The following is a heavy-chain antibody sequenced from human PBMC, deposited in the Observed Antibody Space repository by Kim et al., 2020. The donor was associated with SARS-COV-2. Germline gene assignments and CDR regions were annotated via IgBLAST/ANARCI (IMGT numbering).Heavy chain of an antibody. Sequence: TDYNPSLKGRVTISVDPSKNQFSLKLSSVTDADTAVYYCAGSMVRGVIIDWGQGTLVTVSS. D-gene: IGHD3-10*01. V-gene: IGHV4-59*01. J-gene: IGHJ4*02. CDR3: AGSMVRGVIID. CDR2: T.